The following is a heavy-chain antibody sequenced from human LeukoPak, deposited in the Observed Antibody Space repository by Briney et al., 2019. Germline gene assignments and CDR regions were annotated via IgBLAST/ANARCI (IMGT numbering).Heavy chain of an antibody. CDR1: GFTFSNAW. V-gene: IGHV3-48*04. CDR2: ISSSSSTI. D-gene: IGHD3-22*01. J-gene: IGHJ6*02. Sequence: GGSLRLSCAASGFTFSNAWMSWVRQAPGKGLEWVSYISSSSSTIYYADSVKGRFTISRDNAKNSLYLQMNSLRAEDTAVYYCARDQDSSAYYYAYYYYYYGMDVWGQGTTVTVSS. CDR3: ARDQDSSAYYYAYYYYYYGMDV.